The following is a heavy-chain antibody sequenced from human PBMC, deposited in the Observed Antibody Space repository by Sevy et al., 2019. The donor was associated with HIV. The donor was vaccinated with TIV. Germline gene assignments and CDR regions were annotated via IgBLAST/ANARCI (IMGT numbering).Heavy chain of an antibody. Sequence: ASVKVSCKVSAFALTELSMHWVRQAPGKGLEWMGGFAPKDGDTIYAQNFQGRVTMTEDTSTNTAYMDLSSLRSDDTAVYYCATDLWFRVGASRRGSTFEYWGQGTLVTVSS. CDR2: FAPKDGDT. D-gene: IGHD1-26*01. J-gene: IGHJ4*02. CDR1: AFALTELS. V-gene: IGHV1-24*01. CDR3: ATDLWFRVGASRRGSTFEY.